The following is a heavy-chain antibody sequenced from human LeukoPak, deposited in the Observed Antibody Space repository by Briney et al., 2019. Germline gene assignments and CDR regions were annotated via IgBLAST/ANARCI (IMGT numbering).Heavy chain of an antibody. J-gene: IGHJ5*02. CDR1: GFTFSSHW. V-gene: IGHV3-7*01. CDR3: ARTPNYYDSSGYYLTGFDP. D-gene: IGHD3-22*01. Sequence: GGPLTLSCAASGFTFSSHWMSWAPEAPGEGLERVANIKQDGSEKYYVHSVKGRFTISRDNAKNSLYLQMNSLRAEDTAVYYCARTPNYYDSSGYYLTGFDPWGQGTLVTVSS. CDR2: IKQDGSEK.